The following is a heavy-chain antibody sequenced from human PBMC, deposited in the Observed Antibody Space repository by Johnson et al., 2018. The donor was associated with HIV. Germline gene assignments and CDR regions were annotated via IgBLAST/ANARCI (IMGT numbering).Heavy chain of an antibody. V-gene: IGHV3-30*14. CDR1: EFTFSNYA. D-gene: IGHD6-19*01. CDR2: ISYDGTKK. J-gene: IGHJ3*02. CDR3: ARGDSSGWDAFDI. Sequence: QVQLVESGGGVVQPGRSLRIYCAVSEFTFSNYAMHWVRLAPGKGLQWVAVISYDGTKKYYADSVKGRFTISRDNSKNTLYLQMNSLRAEDTAVYYCARGDSSGWDAFDIWGQGTMVTVSS.